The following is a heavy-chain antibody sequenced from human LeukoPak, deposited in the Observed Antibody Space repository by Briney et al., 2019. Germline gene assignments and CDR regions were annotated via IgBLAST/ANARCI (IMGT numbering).Heavy chain of an antibody. J-gene: IGHJ3*02. V-gene: IGHV3-30*04. CDR1: GFTFSSYA. Sequence: GGSLRLSCAASGFTFSSYAMHWVRQAPGKGLEWVAVISYDGSNKYYADSAKGRFTISRDNSKNTLYLQVNSLRAEDTAVYYCARLMIAAAGIRVDAFDIWGQGTMVTVSS. D-gene: IGHD6-13*01. CDR2: ISYDGSNK. CDR3: ARLMIAAAGIRVDAFDI.